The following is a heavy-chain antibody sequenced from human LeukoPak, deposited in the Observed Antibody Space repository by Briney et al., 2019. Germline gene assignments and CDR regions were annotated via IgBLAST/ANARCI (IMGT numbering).Heavy chain of an antibody. J-gene: IGHJ4*02. Sequence: GESLKISCRGSGYSFTTYWIGWVRQMPGKGLEWMGIIYPADSDTRYSPSFQGQVTISADKSISTAYLQWSSLKASDTAMYYCARLVVVPAAMDYWGQGTLVTVSS. CDR3: ARLVVVPAAMDY. D-gene: IGHD2-2*01. V-gene: IGHV5-51*01. CDR2: IYPADSDT. CDR1: GYSFTTYW.